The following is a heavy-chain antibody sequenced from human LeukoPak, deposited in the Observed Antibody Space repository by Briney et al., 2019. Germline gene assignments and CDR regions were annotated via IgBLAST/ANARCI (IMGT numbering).Heavy chain of an antibody. CDR2: IKHDGSEK. Sequence: PGGSLRLSCAASGVTFISHWMSWVRQAPGKGLEWVANIKHDGSEKYYVGSVKGRFTISRDNAKNSLYLQMNSLRAEDTAVYYCAVYNWNSKRDLDYWGQGTLVTVSS. D-gene: IGHD1-7*01. J-gene: IGHJ4*02. V-gene: IGHV3-7*05. CDR1: GVTFISHW. CDR3: AVYNWNSKRDLDY.